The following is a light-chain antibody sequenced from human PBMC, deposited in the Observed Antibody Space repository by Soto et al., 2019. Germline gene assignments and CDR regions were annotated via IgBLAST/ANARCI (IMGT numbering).Light chain of an antibody. CDR1: SIHISTYDY. J-gene: IGLJ1*01. CDR2: DVD. Sequence: ALTQPRSVSGSPGQSVTISCTGSSIHISTYDYVSWYQQYPDKAPNLLVYDVDRRPSGVPDRFSGSKSGNTASLTISGLQIDDEADYFCCAYAGTYVFGSGTKVTVL. CDR3: CAYAGTYV. V-gene: IGLV2-11*01.